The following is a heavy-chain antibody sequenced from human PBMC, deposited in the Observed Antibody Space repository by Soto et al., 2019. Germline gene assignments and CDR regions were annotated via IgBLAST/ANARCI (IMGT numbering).Heavy chain of an antibody. CDR3: AGADSGNYYHGFQM. CDR2: IYYSGST. CDR1: GGSISSSSYY. Sequence: ETLSLTCTVSGGSISSSSYYWGWIRQPPGKGLEWIGSIYYSGSTYYNPSLKSRVTISVDTSKNLFSLRLTSVTAADAAVYFCAGADSGNYYHGFQMWGQGRMVTVSS. D-gene: IGHD1-26*01. J-gene: IGHJ3*02. V-gene: IGHV4-39*07.